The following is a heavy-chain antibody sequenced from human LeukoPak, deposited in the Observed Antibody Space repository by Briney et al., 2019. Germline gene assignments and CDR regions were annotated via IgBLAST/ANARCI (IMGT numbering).Heavy chain of an antibody. CDR3: ARSYQLHEFDY. V-gene: IGHV3-21*01. D-gene: IGHD2-2*01. J-gene: IGHJ4*02. Sequence: PGGSLRLSCAASGFTFSSYEMNWVRQAPGKGLEWVSSISSSSSYIYYADSVKGRFTISRDNAKNSLYLQMNSLRAEDTAVYYCARSYQLHEFDYWGQGTLVTVSS. CDR1: GFTFSSYE. CDR2: ISSSSSYI.